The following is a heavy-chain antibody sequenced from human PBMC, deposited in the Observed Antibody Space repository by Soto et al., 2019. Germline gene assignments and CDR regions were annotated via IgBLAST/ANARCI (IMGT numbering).Heavy chain of an antibody. D-gene: IGHD2-2*01. Sequence: EVQLVESGGGLVKPGGSLRLSCAASGFTLTSDIMHWVHQTPGKGLEWVSSIISSGSDIYYADSVKGRFTISRDNAKNSLYLQMNSLRAEDTAVYYCARAEPAAPFDYWGQGTLVTVSS. CDR1: GFTLTSDI. CDR3: ARAEPAAPFDY. V-gene: IGHV3-21*01. CDR2: IISSGSDI. J-gene: IGHJ4*02.